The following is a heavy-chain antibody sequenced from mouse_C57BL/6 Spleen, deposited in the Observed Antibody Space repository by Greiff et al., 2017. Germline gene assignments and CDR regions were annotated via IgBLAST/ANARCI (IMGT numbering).Heavy chain of an antibody. CDR2: ISPGDGDN. Sequence: VQLQESGPELVKPGDSVKISCKASGYAFSSSWMNWVKQRPGKGLEWIGRISPGDGDNNDNRKLTGKATLTADKSFSTTYMQLSILTTEDSAVYFCAANLYFDYWGQGTTLTVSS. CDR3: AANLYFDY. V-gene: IGHV1-82*01. D-gene: IGHD4-1*01. J-gene: IGHJ2*01. CDR1: GYAFSSSW.